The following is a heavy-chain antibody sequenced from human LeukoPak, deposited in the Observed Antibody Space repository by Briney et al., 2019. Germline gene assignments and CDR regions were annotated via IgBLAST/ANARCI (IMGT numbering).Heavy chain of an antibody. CDR3: ARVSPLPIAAAGLYYFDY. D-gene: IGHD6-13*01. CDR2: INHSGST. V-gene: IGHV4-34*01. J-gene: IGHJ4*02. Sequence: SETLSLTCAVYGGSFSGYYWSCIRQPPGKGLEWIGEINHSGSTNYNPSLKSRVTISVDTSKNQFSLKLSSVTAADTAVYYCARVSPLPIAAAGLYYFDYWGQGTLVTVSS. CDR1: GGSFSGYY.